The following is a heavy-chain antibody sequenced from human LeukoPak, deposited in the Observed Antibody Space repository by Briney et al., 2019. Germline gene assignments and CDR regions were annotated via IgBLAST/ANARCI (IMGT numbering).Heavy chain of an antibody. Sequence: SVKVSCKASGGTFSSYAISWVRQAPGQGLEWMGGIIPIFGTANYAQKFQGRVTITTDESTSTAYMELSSLRSEDTAVYYCARLVIHGLAFDIWGQGTMVTVSS. CDR3: ARLVIHGLAFDI. D-gene: IGHD4-23*01. CDR1: GGTFSSYA. J-gene: IGHJ3*02. V-gene: IGHV1-69*05. CDR2: IIPIFGTA.